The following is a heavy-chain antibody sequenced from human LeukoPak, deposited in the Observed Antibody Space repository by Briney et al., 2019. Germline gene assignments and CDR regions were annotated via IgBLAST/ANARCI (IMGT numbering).Heavy chain of an antibody. CDR1: GGSISSYY. D-gene: IGHD4-17*01. Sequence: SETLSLTCTVSGGSISSYYWSWIRQPPGKGLEWIGYIYYSGSTNYNPSLKSRVTISVDKSKNQFSLKLSSVTAADTAVYYCARAPTVTTAFDYWGQGTLVTVSS. CDR2: IYYSGST. CDR3: ARAPTVTTAFDY. J-gene: IGHJ4*02. V-gene: IGHV4-59*12.